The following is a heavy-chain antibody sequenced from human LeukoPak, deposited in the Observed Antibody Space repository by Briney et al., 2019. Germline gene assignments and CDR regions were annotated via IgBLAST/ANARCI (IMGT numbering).Heavy chain of an antibody. J-gene: IGHJ4*02. CDR2: INSDGSST. CDR3: ARGTHLITMIVVGDFDY. Sequence: GGSLRLSCAASGFTFSSYWMHWVRQAPGKGLVWVSRINSDGSSTSYADSVKGRFTISRDNAKNTLYLQMNSLRAEDTAVYYCARGTHLITMIVVGDFDYWGQGTLVTVSS. V-gene: IGHV3-74*01. CDR1: GFTFSSYW. D-gene: IGHD3-22*01.